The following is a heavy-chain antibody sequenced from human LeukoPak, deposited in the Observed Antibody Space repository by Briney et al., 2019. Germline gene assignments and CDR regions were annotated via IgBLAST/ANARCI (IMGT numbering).Heavy chain of an antibody. Sequence: SQTLSLTCTVSGGSISSGSYYWSWIRQPAGKGLEWIGRIYTSGSTNYNPSLKSRVTISVDTSKNQFSLKLSSVTAADTAVYYCARRLYCSSTSCKFGGYYFDYWGQGALVTVSS. D-gene: IGHD2-2*01. CDR2: IYTSGST. CDR1: GGSISSGSYY. V-gene: IGHV4-61*02. CDR3: ARRLYCSSTSCKFGGYYFDY. J-gene: IGHJ4*02.